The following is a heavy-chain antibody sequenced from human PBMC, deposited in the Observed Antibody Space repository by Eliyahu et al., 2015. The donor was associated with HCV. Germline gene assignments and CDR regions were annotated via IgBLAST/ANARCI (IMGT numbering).Heavy chain of an antibody. CDR2: INHSGST. J-gene: IGHJ5*02. V-gene: IGHV4-34*01. Sequence: QVQLQQWGAGLLKPSETLSLTCAVYGGSFSGYYWSWIRQPPGKGLEWIGEINHSGSTNYNPSLKSRVTISVDTSKNQFSLKLSSVTAADTAVYYCARSRRITMVRGGLGCFDPWGQGTLVTVSS. D-gene: IGHD3-10*01. CDR3: ARSRRITMVRGGLGCFDP. CDR1: GGSFSGYY.